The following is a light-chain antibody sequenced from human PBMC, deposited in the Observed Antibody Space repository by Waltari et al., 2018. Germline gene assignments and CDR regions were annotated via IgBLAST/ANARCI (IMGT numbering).Light chain of an antibody. V-gene: IGKV1-9*01. CDR1: QGISTF. J-gene: IGKJ3*01. CDR2: GIS. Sequence: IQLTQSPSSLSASVGDRVTITCRASQGISTFLAWYQQKPVKAPKLLIYGISTLPNAVPSRFIGSGFGTEFTLTISNLQPEDFATYYCLQSHSYPFTFGPGTKVDVK. CDR3: LQSHSYPFT.